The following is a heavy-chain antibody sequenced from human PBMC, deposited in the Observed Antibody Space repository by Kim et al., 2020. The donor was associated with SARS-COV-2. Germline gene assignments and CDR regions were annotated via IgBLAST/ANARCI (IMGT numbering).Heavy chain of an antibody. J-gene: IGHJ6*02. CDR3: ARESRQWLESYGMDV. V-gene: IGHV4-39*07. Sequence: PPLKSRVTISVDTSKNQFSLKLSSVTAADTAVYYCARESRQWLESYGMDVWGQGTTVTVSS. D-gene: IGHD6-19*01.